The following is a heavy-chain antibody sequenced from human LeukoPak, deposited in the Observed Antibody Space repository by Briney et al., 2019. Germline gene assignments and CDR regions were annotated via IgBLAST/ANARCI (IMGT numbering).Heavy chain of an antibody. CDR1: GFTVGNNY. Sequence: GGSLRLSCAASGFTVGNNYMTWVRQGPGKGLEGVSVIYSGGNTYYADSLKGRFTISRDNSKNTLYLQMTSLRAEDTAVYYCARVVSGRFYAYYLDYWGQGTLVTVSS. CDR2: IYSGGNT. J-gene: IGHJ4*02. V-gene: IGHV3-53*01. D-gene: IGHD1-26*01. CDR3: ARVVSGRFYAYYLDY.